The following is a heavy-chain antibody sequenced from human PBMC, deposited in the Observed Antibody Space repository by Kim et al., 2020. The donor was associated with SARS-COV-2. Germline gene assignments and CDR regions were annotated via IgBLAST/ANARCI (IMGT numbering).Heavy chain of an antibody. CDR2: T. V-gene: IGHV4-31*02. Sequence: TYYNPSLRGRVSISVDTFKNQFFLRLSSVTAADTAMYYCARDPSGSGWYRWGQGILVTVSS. CDR3: ARDPSGSGWYR. J-gene: IGHJ4*02. D-gene: IGHD6-19*01.